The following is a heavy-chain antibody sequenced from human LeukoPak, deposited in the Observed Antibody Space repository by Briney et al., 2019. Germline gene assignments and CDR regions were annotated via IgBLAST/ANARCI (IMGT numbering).Heavy chain of an antibody. CDR3: AREEQSTTYYYDSSGYHYYYYGMDV. Sequence: PGGSLRLSCAASGFTFSSYAMSWVRQAPGKGLEWVSAISGSGGSTYYADSVKGRFTISRDNSKNTLYLQMNSLRAEDTAVYYCAREEQSTTYYYDSSGYHYYYYGMDVWGQGTTVTVSS. V-gene: IGHV3-23*01. CDR2: ISGSGGST. CDR1: GFTFSSYA. J-gene: IGHJ6*02. D-gene: IGHD3-22*01.